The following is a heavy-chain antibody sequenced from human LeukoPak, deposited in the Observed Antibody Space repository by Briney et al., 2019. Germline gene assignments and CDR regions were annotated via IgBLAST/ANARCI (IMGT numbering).Heavy chain of an antibody. J-gene: IGHJ4*02. CDR1: GFTFSNAW. CDR3: STGGYYLDY. Sequence: GGSLRLSCAGSGFTFSNAWMNWVRQAPGKGLEWVGRIRSKVDGGTTDYAAPVKGRFIVSRDDSRNTVYLQMNSLKTEDTAVYYCSTGGYYLDYWGQGTLVTVSS. D-gene: IGHD3-16*01. V-gene: IGHV3-15*01. CDR2: IRSKVDGGTT.